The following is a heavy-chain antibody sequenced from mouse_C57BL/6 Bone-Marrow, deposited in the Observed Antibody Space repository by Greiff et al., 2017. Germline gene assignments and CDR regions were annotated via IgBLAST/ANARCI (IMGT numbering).Heavy chain of an antibody. J-gene: IGHJ1*03. CDR3: ARKGYYYGSSYDWYFDV. V-gene: IGHV5-17*01. Sequence: GVEWVAYISSGSSTIYYADTVKGRFTISRDNAKNTLFLQMTSLRSEDTAMYYCARKGYYYGSSYDWYFDVWGTGTTVTVSS. D-gene: IGHD1-1*01. CDR2: ISSGSSTI.